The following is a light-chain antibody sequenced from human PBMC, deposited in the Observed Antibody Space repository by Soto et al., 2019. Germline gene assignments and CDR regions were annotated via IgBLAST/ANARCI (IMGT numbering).Light chain of an antibody. J-gene: IGLJ2*01. CDR3: QAWDSSTAV. CDR1: KLGNKY. V-gene: IGLV3-1*01. Sequence: SYELTQPPSVSVSPGQTASISCSGDKLGNKYACWYQQKPGQSPVLVIYEDRKRPSGIPERFSASNSGNTATLTISGTQAMDEADYYCQAWDSSTAVFGGGTKLTVL. CDR2: EDR.